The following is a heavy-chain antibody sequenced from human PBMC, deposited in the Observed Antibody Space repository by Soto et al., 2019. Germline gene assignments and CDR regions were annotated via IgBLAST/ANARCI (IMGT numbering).Heavy chain of an antibody. CDR2: IHSDGSST. J-gene: IGHJ3*02. D-gene: IGHD1-26*01. Sequence: EVQLVESGGGLVQPGESLRLSCAASGFTFSYYWMHWVRQAPGKGLAWVSRIHSDGSSTTYADSVKGRFTISRDNARNTVYLQMNSLRVEDKAVYYCARGDRGAFDIWGQGTVVTVSS. CDR1: GFTFSYYW. V-gene: IGHV3-74*01. CDR3: ARGDRGAFDI.